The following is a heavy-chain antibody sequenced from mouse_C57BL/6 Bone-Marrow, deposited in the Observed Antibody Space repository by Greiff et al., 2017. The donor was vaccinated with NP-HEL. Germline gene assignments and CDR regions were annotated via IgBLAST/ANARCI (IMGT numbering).Heavy chain of an antibody. V-gene: IGHV1-74*01. Sequence: QVQLQQPGAELVKPGASVKVSCKASGYTFTSYWMHWVKQRPGQGLEWIGRIHPSDSDTNYNQKFKGKATLTADKSSSTAYMQLSSLTSEDSAVYYCAIWSFYYAMDYWGQGTSVTVSS. J-gene: IGHJ4*01. CDR1: GYTFTSYW. CDR2: IHPSDSDT. CDR3: AIWSFYYAMDY.